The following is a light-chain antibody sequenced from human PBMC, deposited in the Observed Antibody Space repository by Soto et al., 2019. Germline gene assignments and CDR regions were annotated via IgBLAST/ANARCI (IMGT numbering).Light chain of an antibody. Sequence: QSVLTQPASVSGSPGQSITISCTGSSSDIGAYNYVSWFQQYPGKAPKLIISEVSNRPSGVSNRFSGSKSGTAASLTISGLQTEDEADYFCFSFTTTSTNVFGTGTKVTVL. CDR3: FSFTTTSTNV. CDR2: EVS. J-gene: IGLJ1*01. CDR1: SSDIGAYNY. V-gene: IGLV2-14*01.